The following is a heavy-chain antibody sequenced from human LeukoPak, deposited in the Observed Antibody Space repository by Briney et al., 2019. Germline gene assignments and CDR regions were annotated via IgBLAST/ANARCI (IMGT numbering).Heavy chain of an antibody. CDR1: GFTFSSYG. CDR3: ASRTGGWGPTWDV. D-gene: IGHD6-19*01. J-gene: IGHJ6*02. V-gene: IGHV3-21*01. Sequence: PGRSLRLSCAASGFTFSSYGMHWVRQAPGKGLEWVSSISSSSSYIYYADSVKGRFTISRDNAKNSLYLQMNSLRAEDTAVYYCASRTGGWGPTWDVWGQGTTVTVSS. CDR2: ISSSSSYI.